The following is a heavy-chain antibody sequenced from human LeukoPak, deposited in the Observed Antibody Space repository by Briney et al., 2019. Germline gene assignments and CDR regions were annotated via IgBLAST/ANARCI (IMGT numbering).Heavy chain of an antibody. CDR1: GFAFSNYA. CDR2: ISGSGDST. J-gene: IGHJ4*02. CDR3: AKGSITSCYSPAHY. V-gene: IGHV3-23*01. D-gene: IGHD2-2*01. Sequence: GGSLRLSCAASGFAFSNYAMSWVRQAPDKGLEWVSAISGSGDSTYYADSVKGRFTISRDNSKNTLYLQVNSLRAEDTAVYYCAKGSITSCYSPAHYWGQGTLVTVSS.